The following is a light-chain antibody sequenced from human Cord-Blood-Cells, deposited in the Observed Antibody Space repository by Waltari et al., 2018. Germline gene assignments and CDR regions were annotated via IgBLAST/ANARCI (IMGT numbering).Light chain of an antibody. V-gene: IGLV2-14*01. Sequence: QSALTQPASVSGSPGQSITISCTGTSSDVGGYNYASWYQQHPGKAPKLMIYDVSNRPSGVSNRFSGSKSGNTASLTISGLQAEDEADYYCSSYTSSSTWVVGGGTKLTVL. CDR1: SSDVGGYNY. CDR3: SSYTSSSTWV. CDR2: DVS. J-gene: IGLJ3*02.